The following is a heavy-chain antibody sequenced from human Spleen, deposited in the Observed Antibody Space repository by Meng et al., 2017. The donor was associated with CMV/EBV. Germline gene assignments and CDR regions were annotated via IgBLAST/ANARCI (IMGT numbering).Heavy chain of an antibody. CDR1: GFSLSSYK. V-gene: IGHV3-21*04. CDR3: ARARGSEDY. D-gene: IGHD2-15*01. J-gene: IGHJ4*02. Sequence: GESLKISCAASGFSLSSYKMNWVRQAPGKGLEWVSSISSSSTYIHHADSGKVRFTVSRDNAKNSLYLQMNSLKAEDTAVYYCARARGSEDYWGQGTLVTVSS. CDR2: ISSSSTYI.